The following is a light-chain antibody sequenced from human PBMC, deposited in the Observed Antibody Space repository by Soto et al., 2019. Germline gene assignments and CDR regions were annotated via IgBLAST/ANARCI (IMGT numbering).Light chain of an antibody. CDR2: GAS. CDR1: QSISNNF. CDR3: QQYDTSVT. V-gene: IGKV3-20*01. J-gene: IGKJ4*01. Sequence: EVVMTQSPGIVSSSPGERVTLSCRASQSISNNFLAWYQQKPGQAPRLLIYGASSRATGIPDRFSGSGSGTDFTLTISRLEPDDFAVYFCQQYDTSVTFGGGTKV.